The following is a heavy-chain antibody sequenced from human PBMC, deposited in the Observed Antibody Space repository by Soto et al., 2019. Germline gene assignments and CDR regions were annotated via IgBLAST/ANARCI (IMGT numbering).Heavy chain of an antibody. D-gene: IGHD6-6*01. CDR1: GGSISSGGYY. V-gene: IGHV4-31*03. Sequence: SETLSLTCTVSGGSISSGGYYWSWIRQHPGKGLEWIGYIYYSGNTYYNPSLKSRVTISVDTSKNQFSLKLSSVTAADTAVYYCARGRGIAARPPDNCWFDRRGQGTLVTVSS. CDR2: IYYSGNT. J-gene: IGHJ5*02. CDR3: ARGRGIAARPPDNCWFDR.